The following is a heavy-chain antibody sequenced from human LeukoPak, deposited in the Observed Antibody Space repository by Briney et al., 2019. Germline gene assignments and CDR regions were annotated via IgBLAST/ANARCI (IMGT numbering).Heavy chain of an antibody. CDR2: INHSGST. CDR1: GGSFSGYY. J-gene: IGHJ5*02. V-gene: IGHV4-34*01. D-gene: IGHD3-10*01. Sequence: SETLSLTCAVYGGSFSGYYWSWIRQPPGKGLEWIGEINHSGSTNYNPSLKSRVTISVDTSKNQFSLKLSSVTAADTAVYYCASAATMVRGVIRGSVRFDPWGQGTLVTVSS. CDR3: ASAATMVRGVIRGSVRFDP.